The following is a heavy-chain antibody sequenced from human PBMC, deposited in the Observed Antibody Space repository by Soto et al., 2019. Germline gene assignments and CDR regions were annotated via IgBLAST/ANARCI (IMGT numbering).Heavy chain of an antibody. CDR2: ISGSGGST. Sequence: XXSLSLSCAASGFTFSSYAMSWVLQAPGKGLEWVSAISGSGGSTYYADSVKGRFTISRDNSKNTLYLQMNSLRAEDTAVYYCAKDQRVMVPAAISYYWGQGTLVTVSS. CDR1: GFTFSSYA. V-gene: IGHV3-23*01. D-gene: IGHD2-2*01. CDR3: AKDQRVMVPAAISYY. J-gene: IGHJ4*02.